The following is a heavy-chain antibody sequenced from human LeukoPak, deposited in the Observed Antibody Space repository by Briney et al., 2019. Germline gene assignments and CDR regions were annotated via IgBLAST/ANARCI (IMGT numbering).Heavy chain of an antibody. J-gene: IGHJ4*02. V-gene: IGHV4-39*01. CDR3: ARLIWFGESDY. CDR1: GGSISNSFYY. Sequence: SETLSLTCTVSGGSISNSFYYWGWVRQPPGKGLEWIGSINYSGSTYYNPSLKSRVTISVDKSKNQFSLKLSSVTAADTAVYYCARLIWFGESDYWGQGTLVTVSS. D-gene: IGHD3-10*01. CDR2: INYSGST.